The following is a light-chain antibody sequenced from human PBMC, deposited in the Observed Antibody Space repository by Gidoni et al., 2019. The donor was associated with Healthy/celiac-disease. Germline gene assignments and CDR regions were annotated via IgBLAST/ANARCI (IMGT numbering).Light chain of an antibody. CDR1: QSVSSY. Sequence: VLTQSPATLSLSPGERATLSCRASQSVSSYLAWYQQKPGQAPRLLIYDASNRATGIPARFSGSGSVTDFSLTISSLEPEDFAVYYCQQRSNWLALTFGGGTKVEIK. CDR2: DAS. V-gene: IGKV3-11*01. J-gene: IGKJ4*01. CDR3: QQRSNWLALT.